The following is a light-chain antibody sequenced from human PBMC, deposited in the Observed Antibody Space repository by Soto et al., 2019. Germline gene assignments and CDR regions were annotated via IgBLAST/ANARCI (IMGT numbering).Light chain of an antibody. Sequence: DIQLTQSPSSLSASVGDRVTITCRASQRITSYLNWYQQKLGKAPKLLIYAASNLQSGLPSRFSGSGFGTDFTLTISSVQPDDFATYFCQQSYTTPYTFGLGTKLEIK. J-gene: IGKJ2*01. CDR3: QQSYTTPYT. CDR2: AAS. V-gene: IGKV1-39*01. CDR1: QRITSY.